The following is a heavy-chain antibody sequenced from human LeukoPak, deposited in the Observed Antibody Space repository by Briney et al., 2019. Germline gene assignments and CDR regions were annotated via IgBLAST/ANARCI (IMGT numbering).Heavy chain of an antibody. CDR2: ISSSSSYI. CDR3: AREVGDGAFDI. J-gene: IGHJ3*02. V-gene: IGHV3-21*01. Sequence: GGSLRLSCAASGFTFSSYDMHWVRQATGKGLEWVSSISSSSSYIYYADSVKGRFTISRDNAKNSLYLQMNSLRAEDTAVYYCAREVGDGAFDIWGQGTMVTVSS. D-gene: IGHD1-26*01. CDR1: GFTFSSYD.